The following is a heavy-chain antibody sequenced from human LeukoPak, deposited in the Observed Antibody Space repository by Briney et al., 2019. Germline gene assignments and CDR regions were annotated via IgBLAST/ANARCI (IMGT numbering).Heavy chain of an antibody. Sequence: GGSLRLSCTASRFTFSSYAMSWVRQAPVKGLEWVSAISGSGGSTYYADSVKGRFTISRDNSKNTLYLQMNSLRAEDTAVYYCASYGSGSYYYGMDVWGQGTTVTVSS. CDR1: RFTFSSYA. D-gene: IGHD3-10*01. CDR3: ASYGSGSYYYGMDV. CDR2: ISGSGGST. J-gene: IGHJ6*02. V-gene: IGHV3-23*01.